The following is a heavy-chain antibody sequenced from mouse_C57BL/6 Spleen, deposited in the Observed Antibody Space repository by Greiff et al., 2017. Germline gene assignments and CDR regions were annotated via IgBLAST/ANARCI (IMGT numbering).Heavy chain of an antibody. V-gene: IGHV1-50*01. Sequence: QVQLQQPGAELVKPGASVKLSCKASGYTFTSYWMQWVKQRPGQGLEWIGEIDPSDSYTNYNQKFKGRATLTVDTSSSTAYMQLSSLTSGDSAVYYSASPMDYWGQGTSVTVSS. CDR1: GYTFTSYW. CDR3: ASPMDY. CDR2: IDPSDSYT. J-gene: IGHJ4*01.